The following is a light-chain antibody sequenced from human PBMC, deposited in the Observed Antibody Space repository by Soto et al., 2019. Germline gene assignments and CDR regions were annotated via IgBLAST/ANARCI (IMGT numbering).Light chain of an antibody. Sequence: AIQVTQAPSSLSASVGDRVTMTCRASQDIRGALAWYQQKSGKPPNLLIYYVSTLEGGVPSRFSGSGSGTEFTLTISSLQPEDFGTYYCQQFNSYPIAFGPGTRLEIK. J-gene: IGKJ5*01. CDR3: QQFNSYPIA. V-gene: IGKV1-13*02. CDR2: YVS. CDR1: QDIRGA.